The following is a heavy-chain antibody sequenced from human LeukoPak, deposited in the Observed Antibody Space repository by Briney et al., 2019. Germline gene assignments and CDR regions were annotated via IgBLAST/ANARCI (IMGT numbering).Heavy chain of an antibody. CDR3: ARHLSGVTGYTYGRGIDY. J-gene: IGHJ4*02. CDR1: RFTFSSYS. Sequence: TGGSLRLSCAASRFTFSSYSMNWVRQAPGKGLEWVSSISSSGSYIYYADSVKGRFTISRDNAKKSLYLQMNSLRAEDTAVYYCARHLSGVTGYTYGRGIDYWGQGTLVTVSS. D-gene: IGHD5-18*01. V-gene: IGHV3-21*01. CDR2: ISSSGSYI.